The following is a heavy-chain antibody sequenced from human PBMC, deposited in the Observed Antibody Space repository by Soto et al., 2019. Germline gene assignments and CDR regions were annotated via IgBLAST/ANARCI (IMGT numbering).Heavy chain of an antibody. D-gene: IGHD2-8*01. CDR2: VGGSDTDK. CDR1: GFTFSAYA. V-gene: IGHV3-23*01. Sequence: EVQLLESGGGVVQPGGSLRLSCAASGFTFSAYAMSWVRQAPGKGLQWVSGVGGSDTDKHYADSVRGRFTVSRDKSKNTLYLKMNRLRVDDTAVYYWAKDAAVVNGVWDHFDMGGQGTAVTVSS. J-gene: IGHJ3*02. CDR3: AKDAAVVNGVWDHFDM.